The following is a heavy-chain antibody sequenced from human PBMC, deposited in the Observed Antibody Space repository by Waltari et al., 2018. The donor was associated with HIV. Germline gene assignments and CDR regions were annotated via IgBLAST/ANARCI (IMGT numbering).Heavy chain of an antibody. CDR3: AKGNPRYSSSWFGQNFDL. V-gene: IGHV3-9*01. J-gene: IGHJ2*01. CDR2: ISWNSGSI. CDR1: GFTFDDYA. D-gene: IGHD6-13*01. Sequence: EVQLVESGGGLVQPGRSLRLSCAASGFTFDDYAMHWVRQAPGKGLEWVSGISWNSGSIGYADSVKGRFTISRDNAKNSLYLQMNSLRAEDTALYYCAKGNPRYSSSWFGQNFDLWGRGTLVTVSS.